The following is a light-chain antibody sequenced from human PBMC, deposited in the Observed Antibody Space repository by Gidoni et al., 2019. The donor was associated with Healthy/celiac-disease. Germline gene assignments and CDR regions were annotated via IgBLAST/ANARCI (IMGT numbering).Light chain of an antibody. CDR2: WAS. Sequence: DIVMTQSPDSLAVSLGERATINCKSSQSVLYSSNNKNYLDWYQQKPGQPPKLLIYWASTRESGVPDRFSGSGSGTDFTLTIRSLQAEDVAVYYCQQYYSTPWTFGQGTKVEIK. CDR3: QQYYSTPWT. V-gene: IGKV4-1*01. J-gene: IGKJ1*01. CDR1: QSVLYSSNNKNY.